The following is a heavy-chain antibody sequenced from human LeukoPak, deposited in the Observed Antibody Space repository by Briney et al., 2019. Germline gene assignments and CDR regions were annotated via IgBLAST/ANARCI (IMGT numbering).Heavy chain of an antibody. J-gene: IGHJ4*02. D-gene: IGHD1-26*01. Sequence: GGSLRLSCAASGFIVSGDFMSWVRQAPGKGLEWVSVIYSDGSTYYADSVKGRFTISRDNSKNTLDLQMTGLRAEDTAVYYCARERGRGRDSPWFDYWGQGTLVTVSS. CDR1: GFIVSGDF. CDR2: IYSDGST. V-gene: IGHV3-53*01. CDR3: ARERGRGRDSPWFDY.